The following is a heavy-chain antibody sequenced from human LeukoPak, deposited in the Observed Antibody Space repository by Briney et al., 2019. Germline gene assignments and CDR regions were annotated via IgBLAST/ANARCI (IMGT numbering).Heavy chain of an antibody. J-gene: IGHJ4*02. CDR2: IKQDGSEK. V-gene: IGHV3-7*03. CDR3: AIDPNWGVDY. D-gene: IGHD7-27*01. CDR1: GFTFSNYR. Sequence: QPGGSLRLSCAASGFTFSNYRMNWVRQAPGKGLEWVANIKQDGSEKYYVDSVKGRFTISRDNSKNTLYLQMNSLRAEDTAVYYCAIDPNWGVDYWGQGVLVTVSS.